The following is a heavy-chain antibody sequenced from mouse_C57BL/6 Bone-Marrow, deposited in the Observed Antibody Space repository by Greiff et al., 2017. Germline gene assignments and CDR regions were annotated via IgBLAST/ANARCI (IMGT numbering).Heavy chain of an antibody. CDR1: GFTFSDAW. J-gene: IGHJ2*01. CDR2: IRNKANNHAT. V-gene: IGHV6-6*01. D-gene: IGHD2-2*01. Sequence: EVQLQQSGGGLVQPGGSMKLSCAASGFTFSDAWMDWVRQSPEKGLEWVAEIRNKANNHATYYAESVKGRFTISRDDSKSSVYLQMNSLRAEDTGIYYCTGGYDPYYFDYWGQGTTLTVSS. CDR3: TGGYDPYYFDY.